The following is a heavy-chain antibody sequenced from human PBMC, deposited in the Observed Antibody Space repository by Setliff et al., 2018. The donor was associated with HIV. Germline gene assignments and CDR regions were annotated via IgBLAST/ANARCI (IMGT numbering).Heavy chain of an antibody. J-gene: IGHJ6*04. CDR1: GGTFRSTA. V-gene: IGHV1-69*13. CDR3: ARVEYYYDSSGYYYDY. D-gene: IGHD3-22*01. CDR2: IIPIFGTA. Sequence: SVKVSCKASGGTFRSTAISWVRQAPGQGLEWMGGIIPIFGTANYAQRFQGRVTMTADESTSTVYMELNSLRSEDTAVYYCARVEYYYDSSGYYYDYWGKGTTVTVSS.